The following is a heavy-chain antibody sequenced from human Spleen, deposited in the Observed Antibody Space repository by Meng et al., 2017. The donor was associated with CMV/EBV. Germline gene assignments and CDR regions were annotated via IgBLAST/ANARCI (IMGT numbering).Heavy chain of an antibody. CDR1: GASISSGNW. CDR3: ARGGGCSSSSCDLDY. Sequence: GQGQGSGPGWVKPSEPLSPTCVVSGASISSGNWWNWVRQPPGKGLEWIGDIYHSGSTNYNPSLKSRVTISVDKSKNQFSLKLSSVTAADTAMYYCARGGGCSSSSCDLDYWGQGVLVTVSS. V-gene: IGHV4-4*02. CDR2: IYHSGST. J-gene: IGHJ4*02. D-gene: IGHD2-2*01.